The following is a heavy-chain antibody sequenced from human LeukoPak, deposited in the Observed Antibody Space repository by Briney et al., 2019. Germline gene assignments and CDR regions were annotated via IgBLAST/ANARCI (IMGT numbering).Heavy chain of an antibody. CDR1: GGSISSYY. CDR2: IYYSGST. Sequence: SETLSLTCTVSGGSISSYYWSWIRQPPGKGLEWIGYIYYSGSTNYNPSLKSRVTISVDTSKNQFSLKLSSVTAADTAVSYCARGGVDTAMTDYYYYYGMDVWGQGTTVTVSS. V-gene: IGHV4-59*01. CDR3: ARGGVDTAMTDYYYYYGMDV. D-gene: IGHD5-18*01. J-gene: IGHJ6*02.